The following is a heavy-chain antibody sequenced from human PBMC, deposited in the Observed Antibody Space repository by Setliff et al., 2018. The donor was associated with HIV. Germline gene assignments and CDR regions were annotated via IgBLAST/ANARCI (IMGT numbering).Heavy chain of an antibody. CDR2: IYPGDSET. CDR3: ARCSGSYPCDGMEV. Sequence: GESLKISCKGSGYKFGDYWIGWVRQMPGKGPEWMGIIYPGDSETRHSPSFEGQVTISADKSISTAYLQWNSLKASDTAMYYCARCSGSYPCDGMEVWGQGTTVTVSS. J-gene: IGHJ6*02. V-gene: IGHV5-51*01. D-gene: IGHD1-26*01. CDR1: GYKFGDYW.